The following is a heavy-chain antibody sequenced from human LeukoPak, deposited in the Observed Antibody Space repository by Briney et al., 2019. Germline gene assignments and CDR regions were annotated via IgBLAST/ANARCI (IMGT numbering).Heavy chain of an antibody. CDR1: EFTFSSYA. CDR2: ISGGSVSS. CDR3: AKVKGFGLVPNDY. Sequence: GGSLRLSCAASEFTFSSYAMAWVRQAPGKGLEWVSAISGGSVSSYYADSVKGRFTISRDNSKNTLYLQMNNLRAEDTAVYYCAKVKGFGLVPNDYWGQGALVTDSS. V-gene: IGHV3-23*01. D-gene: IGHD1-26*01. J-gene: IGHJ4*02.